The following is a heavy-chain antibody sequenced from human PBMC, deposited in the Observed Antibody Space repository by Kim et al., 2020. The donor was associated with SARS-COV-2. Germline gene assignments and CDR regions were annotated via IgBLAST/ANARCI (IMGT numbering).Heavy chain of an antibody. CDR2: IYYSGRT. CDR1: GDFTRKSGYS. V-gene: IGHV4-39*01. J-gene: IGHJ4*02. D-gene: IGHD5-12*01. CDR3: ARLDSGGGGDY. Sequence: SETLSLTCSVSGDFTRKSGYSWGWIRQSPGTGLEWIGHIYYSGRTYYNPSLKSRVAISVDTSKNQFSLKLRSVTAADTAVYYCARLDSGGGGDYWGPGTLVTVSP.